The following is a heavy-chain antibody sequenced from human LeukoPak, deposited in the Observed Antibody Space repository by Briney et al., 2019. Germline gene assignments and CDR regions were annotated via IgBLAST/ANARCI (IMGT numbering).Heavy chain of an antibody. V-gene: IGHV3-30*02. Sequence: GGSLTLSCSASGFTFSSNGMLWLRQAQGLGLKWVAFLRYDGSKIYYADSVKGQFTIARDNSKNTLYLQMNSLRAEDTAVYYCAKADEYYDYVWGRYRPHKFDYWGQGTLVTVSS. CDR1: GFTFSSNG. J-gene: IGHJ4*02. D-gene: IGHD3-16*02. CDR2: LRYDGSKI. CDR3: AKADEYYDYVWGRYRPHKFDY.